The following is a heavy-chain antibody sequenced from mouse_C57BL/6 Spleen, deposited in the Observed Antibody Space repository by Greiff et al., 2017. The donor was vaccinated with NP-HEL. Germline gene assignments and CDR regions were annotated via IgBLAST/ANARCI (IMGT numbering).Heavy chain of an antibody. CDR2: INPNYGTT. CDR1: GYSFTDYN. J-gene: IGHJ1*03. CDR3: AKFYYDYDVGYFDV. V-gene: IGHV1-39*01. Sequence: QLQESGPELVKPGASVKISCKASGYSFTDYNMNWVKQSNGKSLERIGVINPNYGTTSYNQKFKGKATLTVDQSSSTAYMQLNSLTSEDSAVYYCAKFYYDYDVGYFDVWGTGTTVTVSS. D-gene: IGHD2-4*01.